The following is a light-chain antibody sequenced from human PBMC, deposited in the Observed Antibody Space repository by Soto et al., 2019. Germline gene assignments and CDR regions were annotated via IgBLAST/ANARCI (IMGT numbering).Light chain of an antibody. Sequence: EIVLTQSPAAVSLSPGERATLSCRASQSVGNNLAWYQQKPGQAPGLLIYEASTRATGIPARFSGSGSGTDFTLTISSREPEDFAVYYCQQQANWPLTFGGGTKVEIK. J-gene: IGKJ4*01. CDR1: QSVGNN. CDR3: QQQANWPLT. CDR2: EAS. V-gene: IGKV3-11*01.